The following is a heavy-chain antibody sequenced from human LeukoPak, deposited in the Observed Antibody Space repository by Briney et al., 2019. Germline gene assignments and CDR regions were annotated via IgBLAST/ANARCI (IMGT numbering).Heavy chain of an antibody. CDR1: GGTFSSYA. Sequence: GASVKVSCKASGGTFSSYAISWVRQAPGQGLEWMGGIIPIFGTANYAQKFQVRVTITADESTSTAYMELSSLGSEDTAVYYCARGGWELPRGYDAFDIWGQGTMVTVSS. CDR2: IIPIFGTA. CDR3: ARGGWELPRGYDAFDI. V-gene: IGHV1-69*01. J-gene: IGHJ3*02. D-gene: IGHD1-26*01.